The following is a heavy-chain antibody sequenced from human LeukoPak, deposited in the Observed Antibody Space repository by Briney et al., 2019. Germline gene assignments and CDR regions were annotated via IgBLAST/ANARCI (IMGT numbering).Heavy chain of an antibody. D-gene: IGHD1-26*01. CDR1: GYTFTSYD. V-gene: IGHV1-24*01. CDR3: TTRVPIVGLDH. CDR2: FDPEHGET. J-gene: IGHJ4*02. Sequence: GASVKVSCKASGYTFTSYDINWVRQATGQGLEWMGGFDPEHGETIYAQKFQGRVTMTEDTSTDTAYMELSSLRSEDTAVYYCTTRVPIVGLDHWGQGTLITVSS.